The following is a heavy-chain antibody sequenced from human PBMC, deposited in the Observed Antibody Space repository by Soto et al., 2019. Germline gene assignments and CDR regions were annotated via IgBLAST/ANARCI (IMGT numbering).Heavy chain of an antibody. J-gene: IGHJ6*02. D-gene: IGHD2-15*01. CDR3: ARDPQDGVVAATPTDGMDV. CDR1: GFTFSSYS. CDR2: ISSSSSYI. Sequence: GGSLRLSCAASGFTFSSYSMNWVRQAPGKGLEWVSSISSSSSYIYYADSVKGRFTISRDNAKNSLYLQMNSLRAEDTAVYYCARDPQDGVVAATPTDGMDVCGQGTTVTVS. V-gene: IGHV3-21*01.